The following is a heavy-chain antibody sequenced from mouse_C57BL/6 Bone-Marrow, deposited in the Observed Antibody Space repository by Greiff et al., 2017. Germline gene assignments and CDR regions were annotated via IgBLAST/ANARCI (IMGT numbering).Heavy chain of an antibody. V-gene: IGHV1-5*01. CDR3: TRWDYYYGSSWYFDV. J-gene: IGHJ1*03. Sequence: VQLQQSGTVLARPGASVQMSCKTSGYTFTSYWMHWVKQRPGQGLEWIGAIYPGNSDTSYNQKFKGKAKLTAVTSASTAYMELSSLTNEDSAVYYCTRWDYYYGSSWYFDVWGTGTTVTVSS. D-gene: IGHD1-1*01. CDR2: IYPGNSDT. CDR1: GYTFTSYW.